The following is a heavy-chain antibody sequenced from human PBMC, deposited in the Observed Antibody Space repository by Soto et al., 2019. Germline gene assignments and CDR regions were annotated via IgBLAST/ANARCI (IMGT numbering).Heavy chain of an antibody. V-gene: IGHV3-7*01. CDR3: ARGPF. CDR1: GFTFSNQW. J-gene: IGHJ4*02. Sequence: SLRLSCAASGFTFSNQWMSWVRQAPGKGLEWVANINQDGSAKSHVDSVEGRFTISRDNAKNSLYLQMNTLRVEDTAVYYCARGPFWGQGTLVTVSS. CDR2: INQDGSAK. D-gene: IGHD3-3*02.